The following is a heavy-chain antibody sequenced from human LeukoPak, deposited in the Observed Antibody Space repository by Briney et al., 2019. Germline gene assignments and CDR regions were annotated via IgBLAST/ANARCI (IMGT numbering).Heavy chain of an antibody. CDR1: GGSFSGYY. CDR2: INHSGST. D-gene: IGHD2-2*01. V-gene: IGHV4-34*01. CDR3: AIVVPAATSEFGMDY. Sequence: PSETLSLTCAVYGGSFSGYYWSWIRQPPGKGLEWIGEINHSGSTNYNPSLKSRVTISVDTSKNQFSLKLSSVTAADTAVYYCAIVVPAATSEFGMDYWGQGTLVTVSS. J-gene: IGHJ4*02.